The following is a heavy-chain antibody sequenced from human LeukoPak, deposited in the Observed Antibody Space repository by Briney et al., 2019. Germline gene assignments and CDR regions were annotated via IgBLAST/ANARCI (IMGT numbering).Heavy chain of an antibody. D-gene: IGHD3-9*01. CDR1: GFTFSSYS. Sequence: GGSLRLSCAASGFTFSSYSMNWVRQAPGKGLEWVSSISSSSSYIYYADSVKGRFTISRDNAKTSLYLQMNSLRAEDTAVYYCAREVSGYDILTATTYYYFDYWGQGTLVTVSS. J-gene: IGHJ4*02. V-gene: IGHV3-21*01. CDR2: ISSSSSYI. CDR3: AREVSGYDILTATTYYYFDY.